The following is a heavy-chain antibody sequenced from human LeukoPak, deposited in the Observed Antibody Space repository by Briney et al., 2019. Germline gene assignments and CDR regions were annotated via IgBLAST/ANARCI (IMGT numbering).Heavy chain of an antibody. D-gene: IGHD3-10*01. CDR2: ISSSSSYI. Sequence: PGGSLRLSCAASGFTFSSYSMNWVRQAPGKGLEWVSSISSSSSYIYYADSVKGRFTISRDNAKNSLYLQMNSLRAGDTAVYYCARGLRGGDWFDPWGQGTLVTVSS. CDR3: ARGLRGGDWFDP. CDR1: GFTFSSYS. V-gene: IGHV3-21*01. J-gene: IGHJ5*02.